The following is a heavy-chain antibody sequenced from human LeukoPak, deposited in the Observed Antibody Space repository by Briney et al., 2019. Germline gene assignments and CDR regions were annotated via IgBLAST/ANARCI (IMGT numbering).Heavy chain of an antibody. J-gene: IGHJ4*02. Sequence: GGSLRLSCAASGFTFRSYWMHCVRQAPGKGLVWVSHITTVGSTTTYADSVKGRFTISRDNAQNTLYLEMNSLRAEDTALYYCARGYSYGFDSWGQGTLVTVSS. CDR2: ITTVGSTT. CDR3: ARGYSYGFDS. CDR1: GFTFRSYW. D-gene: IGHD5-18*01. V-gene: IGHV3-74*01.